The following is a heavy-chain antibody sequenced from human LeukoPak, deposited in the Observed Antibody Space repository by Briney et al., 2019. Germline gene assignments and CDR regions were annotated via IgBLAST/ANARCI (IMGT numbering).Heavy chain of an antibody. V-gene: IGHV3-30*18. D-gene: IGHD6-19*01. CDR1: GFTFSSYG. J-gene: IGHJ4*02. CDR3: GKDGSHSSGWLGYFDY. CDR2: ISYDGSNK. Sequence: GSSLRLSCAASGFTFSSYGMHWVRQAPGKGLEWAAVISYDGSNKYYADSVKGRFTISRDNYKNTLYLQMNSLRAEDTAVYYCGKDGSHSSGWLGYFDYWGQGTLVTVSS.